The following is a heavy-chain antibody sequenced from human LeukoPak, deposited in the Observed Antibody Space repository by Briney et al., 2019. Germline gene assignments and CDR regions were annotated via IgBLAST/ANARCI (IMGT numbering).Heavy chain of an antibody. CDR1: GFTFSSYG. CDR2: ISYDGSNK. CDR3: AKDKRWLRINLPDY. V-gene: IGHV3-30*18. D-gene: IGHD5-24*01. Sequence: GGSLRLSCAASGFTFSSYGMHWVRQAPGKGLEWVAVISYDGSNKYYADSVKGRFTISRDNSKNTLYLQMNSLRAEDTAVYYCAKDKRWLRINLPDYWGQGTLVTVSS. J-gene: IGHJ4*02.